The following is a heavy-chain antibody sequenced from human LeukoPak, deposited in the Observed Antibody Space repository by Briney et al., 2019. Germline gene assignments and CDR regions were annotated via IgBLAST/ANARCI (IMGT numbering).Heavy chain of an antibody. D-gene: IGHD1-26*01. J-gene: IGHJ4*02. CDR3: AVGSYLGRNFDY. V-gene: IGHV3-23*01. CDR1: GFTFSSYA. Sequence: GGSLRLSCAASGFTFSSYAMSWVRQAPGKGLEWVSAISDSGGSTYYADSVKGRFTISRDNSKNTLYLQMNSLRAEDTAVYYSAVGSYLGRNFDYWGQGTLVTVSS. CDR2: ISDSGGST.